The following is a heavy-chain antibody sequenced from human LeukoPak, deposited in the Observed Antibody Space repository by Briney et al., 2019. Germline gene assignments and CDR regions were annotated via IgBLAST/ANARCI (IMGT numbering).Heavy chain of an antibody. CDR3: HWVLMVYAEDY. D-gene: IGHD2-8*01. Sequence: SVKVSCKASGGTFSSYAISWVRQAPGQGLEWMGGIIPILGTANYAQKFQGRVTITADESTSTAYMELSSLRSEDTAVYYCHWVLMVYAEDYWGQGTLVTVSS. J-gene: IGHJ4*02. CDR1: GGTFSSYA. V-gene: IGHV1-69*13. CDR2: IIPILGTA.